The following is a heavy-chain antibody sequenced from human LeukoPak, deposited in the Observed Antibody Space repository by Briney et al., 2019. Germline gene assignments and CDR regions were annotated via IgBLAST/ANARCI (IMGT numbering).Heavy chain of an antibody. J-gene: IGHJ3*02. D-gene: IGHD3-22*01. V-gene: IGHV3-20*04. Sequence: GGSLRLSCAASGFTFDDYGMSWVRQAPGKGLEWVSGINWNGGSTGYADSVKGRFTISRDNAKNSLYLQMNSLRAEDTAVYYCARADLYCSSSGCARRAFDIWGQGTMVTVSS. CDR1: GFTFDDYG. CDR2: INWNGGST. CDR3: ARADLYCSSSGCARRAFDI.